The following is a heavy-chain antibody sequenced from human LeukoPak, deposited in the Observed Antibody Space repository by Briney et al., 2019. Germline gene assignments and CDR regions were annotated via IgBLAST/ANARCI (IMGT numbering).Heavy chain of an antibody. CDR3: ARDLIMGVVVVIRPMGY. J-gene: IGHJ4*02. V-gene: IGHV3-30-3*01. Sequence: PGRSLRLSCAASGFTFSSYAMPWVRQAPGKGLEWVAVISYDGSNKYYADSVKGRFTISRDNSKNTLYLQMNSLRAEDTAVYYCARDLIMGVVVVIRPMGYWGQGTLVTVSS. D-gene: IGHD3-22*01. CDR1: GFTFSSYA. CDR2: ISYDGSNK.